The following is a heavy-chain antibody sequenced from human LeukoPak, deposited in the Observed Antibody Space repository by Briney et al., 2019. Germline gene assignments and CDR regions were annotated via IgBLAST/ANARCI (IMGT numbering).Heavy chain of an antibody. CDR1: GYTFTGYY. Sequence: GGSLRLSCKASGYTFTGYYVHWVRQAPGQGLEWMGCINPNSGGTNYAQKFQGRVTMTRDTSISTAYMELSRLRSDDTAVYYCARAEEMASYYWGQGTLVTVSS. D-gene: IGHD5-24*01. V-gene: IGHV1-2*02. CDR3: ARAEEMASYY. J-gene: IGHJ4*02. CDR2: INPNSGGT.